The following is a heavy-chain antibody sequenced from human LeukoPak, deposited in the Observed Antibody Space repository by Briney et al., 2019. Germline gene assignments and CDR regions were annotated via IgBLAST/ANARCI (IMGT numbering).Heavy chain of an antibody. CDR1: GYTFTGYY. CDR2: INPNSGGT. CDR3: ARDTARITIFGVAKYMDV. J-gene: IGHJ6*03. Sequence: GASVKVSCKASGYTFTGYYMHWVRQAPGQGLEWMGWINPNSGGTNYAQKFQGRVTLTRDTSISTAYMELSRLRSDDTAVYYCARDTARITIFGVAKYMDVWGKGTTVTVS. D-gene: IGHD3-3*01. V-gene: IGHV1-2*02.